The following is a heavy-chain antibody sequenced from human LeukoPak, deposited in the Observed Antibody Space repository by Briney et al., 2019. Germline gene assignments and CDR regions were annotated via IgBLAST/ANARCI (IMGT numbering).Heavy chain of an antibody. CDR1: GGSFSSYY. CDR2: INHSGST. D-gene: IGHD3-10*01. Sequence: SETLSLTYAVYGGSFSSYYWSWIRQPPGKGLEWIGEINHSGSTNYNPSLKSRGTISVDTSKNQFSLKLSSVTAADTPVYYCARSFSTMVRGVIKYGDWFDPWGQGTLVTVSS. J-gene: IGHJ5*02. CDR3: ARSFSTMVRGVIKYGDWFDP. V-gene: IGHV4-34*01.